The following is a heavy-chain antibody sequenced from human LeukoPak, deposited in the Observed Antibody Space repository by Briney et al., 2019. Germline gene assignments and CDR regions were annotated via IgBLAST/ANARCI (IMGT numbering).Heavy chain of an antibody. CDR2: IYTSGST. D-gene: IGHD3-16*01. Sequence: PSETLSLTCTVSGGSISSGSYYWSWIRQPAGKGLEWIGRIYTSGSTNYNPSLKSRVTISVDTSKNQFSLKLSSVTAADTAVYYCAREGGYDYVWGSDYWGQGTLVTVSS. CDR3: AREGGYDYVWGSDY. J-gene: IGHJ4*02. CDR1: GGSISSGSYY. V-gene: IGHV4-61*02.